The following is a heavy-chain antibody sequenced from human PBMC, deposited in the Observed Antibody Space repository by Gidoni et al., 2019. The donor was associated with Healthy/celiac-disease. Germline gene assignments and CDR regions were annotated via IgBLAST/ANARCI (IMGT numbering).Heavy chain of an antibody. J-gene: IGHJ4*02. Sequence: QVQLQQWGAGLLKPSETLSLTCAVYGGSFSGYYWSWIRQPPGKGLEWIGEINHSGSTNYNPSLKSRVTISVDTSKNQFSLKLSSVTAADTAVYYCARLDGGSYGFAYWGQGTLVTVSS. V-gene: IGHV4-34*01. D-gene: IGHD1-26*01. CDR3: ARLDGGSYGFAY. CDR2: INHSGST. CDR1: GGSFSGYY.